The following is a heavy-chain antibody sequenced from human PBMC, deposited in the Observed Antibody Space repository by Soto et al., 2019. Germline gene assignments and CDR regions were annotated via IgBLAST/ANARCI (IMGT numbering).Heavy chain of an antibody. Sequence: EVQLVESGGGLVQPGGSLRLSCAASGFTFSSYWMHWVRQAPGKGLVWVSRINSDGSSTRNADSVKGRFTISRDNAKNTLYLQMNSLRADDTAVYYCASELSGWYFDYWGKGTLFTVSS. CDR1: GFTFSSYW. V-gene: IGHV3-74*01. J-gene: IGHJ4*02. D-gene: IGHD6-19*01. CDR3: ASELSGWYFDY. CDR2: INSDGSST.